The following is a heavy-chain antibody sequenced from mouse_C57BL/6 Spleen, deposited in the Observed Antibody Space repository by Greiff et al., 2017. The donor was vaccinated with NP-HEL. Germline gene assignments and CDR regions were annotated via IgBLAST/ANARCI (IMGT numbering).Heavy chain of an antibody. CDR1: GYTFTDYN. J-gene: IGHJ3*01. D-gene: IGHD1-1*01. CDR3: ARSYYYGSSYGLWFAY. Sequence: VQLQQSGPELVKPGASVKIPCKASGYTFTDYNMDWVKQSHGKSLEWIGDINPNNGGTIYNQKFKGKATLTVDKSSSTAYMELRSLTSEDTAVYYCARSYYYGSSYGLWFAYWGQGTLVTVSA. V-gene: IGHV1-18*01. CDR2: INPNNGGT.